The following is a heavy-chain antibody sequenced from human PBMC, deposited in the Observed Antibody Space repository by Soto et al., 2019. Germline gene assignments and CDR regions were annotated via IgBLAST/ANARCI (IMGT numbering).Heavy chain of an antibody. CDR1: GYTFTSYA. CDR3: ARDSVVRYGFWSGYYNN. Sequence: GASVKVSCKASGYTFTSYAMHWVRQAPGQRLEWMGWINAGNGNTKYSQKFQGRVTITRDTSASTAYMELSSLRSEDTAVYYCARDSVVRYGFWSGYYNNRGQGTLVTVSS. D-gene: IGHD3-3*01. CDR2: INAGNGNT. J-gene: IGHJ4*02. V-gene: IGHV1-3*01.